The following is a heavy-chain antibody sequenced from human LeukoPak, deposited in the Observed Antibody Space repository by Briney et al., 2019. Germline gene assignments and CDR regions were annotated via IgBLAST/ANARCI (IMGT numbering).Heavy chain of an antibody. D-gene: IGHD3-9*01. CDR2: ISGSGGST. CDR3: AKDQGILTGYYFYYYGMDV. V-gene: IGHV3-23*01. Sequence: GGSLRLSCAASGFTFSSYAMSWVRQAPGKGLEWVSAISGSGGSTYYADSVKGRFTISRDNSKNTLYLQTNSLRAEDTAVYYCAKDQGILTGYYFYYYGMDVWGQGTTVTVSS. CDR1: GFTFSSYA. J-gene: IGHJ6*02.